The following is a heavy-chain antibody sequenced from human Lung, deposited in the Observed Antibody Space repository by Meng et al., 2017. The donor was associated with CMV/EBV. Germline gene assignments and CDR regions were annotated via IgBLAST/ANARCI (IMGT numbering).Heavy chain of an antibody. D-gene: IGHD6-19*01. CDR3: ARYSSGWKQGEIN. CDR1: GGSISSSSYY. Sequence: GSLRLXCTVSGGSISSSSYYWGWIRQPPGKGLEWIGSTYYSGSTYYNPSLKSRVTISVDTSKNQFSLKLSSVTAADTAVYYCARYSSGWKQGEINWGQGXLVTVSS. V-gene: IGHV4-39*01. CDR2: TYYSGST. J-gene: IGHJ4*02.